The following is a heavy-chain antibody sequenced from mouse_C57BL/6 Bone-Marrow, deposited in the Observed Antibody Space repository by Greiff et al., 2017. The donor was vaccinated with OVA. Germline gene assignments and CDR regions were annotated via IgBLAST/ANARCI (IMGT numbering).Heavy chain of an antibody. D-gene: IGHD1-1*01. Sequence: VQLQQSGPELVKPGASVKISCKASGYTFTDYYMNWVKQSHGKSLEWIGDINPNNGGTSYNQKFKGKATLTVDKSSSTAYMELRSLTSEDSAVYYCARSPFYGSSGDYFDYWGQGTTLTVSS. CDR2: INPNNGGT. J-gene: IGHJ2*01. CDR1: GYTFTDYY. V-gene: IGHV1-26*01. CDR3: ARSPFYGSSGDYFDY.